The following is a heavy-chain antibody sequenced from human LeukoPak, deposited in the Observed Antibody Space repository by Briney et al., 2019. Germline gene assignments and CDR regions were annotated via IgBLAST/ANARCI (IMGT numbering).Heavy chain of an antibody. CDR1: GFTFSDYY. D-gene: IGHD3-22*01. CDR2: ISSSGSTI. Sequence: GSLRLSCAASGFTFSDYYMSWIRQAPGKGLEWVSYISSSGSTIYYADSVKGRFTISRDNAKNSLYLQMDSLRAEDTAVYYCARESSGYSAFDIWGQGTMVTVSS. V-gene: IGHV3-11*01. J-gene: IGHJ3*02. CDR3: ARESSGYSAFDI.